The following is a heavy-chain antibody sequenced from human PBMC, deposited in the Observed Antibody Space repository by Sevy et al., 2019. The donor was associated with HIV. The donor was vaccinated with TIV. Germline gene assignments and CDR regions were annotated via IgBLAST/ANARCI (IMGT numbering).Heavy chain of an antibody. J-gene: IGHJ5*02. CDR3: ARELPFATSSA. D-gene: IGHD6-6*01. CDR1: GGSTNSYY. V-gene: IGHV4-4*07. CDR2: IYASGST. Sequence: SETLSLTCSVSGGSTNSYYWSWIRQPAGKGLEWIGPIYASGSTAYNPSLQSRVTISIDKSKNRFSLSLTSLTAADTGVYYCARELPFATSSAWGQGTRVTVSS.